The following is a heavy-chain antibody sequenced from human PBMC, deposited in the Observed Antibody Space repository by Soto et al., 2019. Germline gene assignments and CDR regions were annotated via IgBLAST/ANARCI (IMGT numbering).Heavy chain of an antibody. CDR1: GGSISSYY. CDR3: TRANWYSEY. Sequence: SETLSLTCTVSGGSISSYYWSWIRQPPGKGLEWIGYIYYSGNTNYNPSLKSRVTISVDTSKNQISLKLSSVTAADTAVYYCTRANWYSEYWGQGTLVTVSS. CDR2: IYYSGNT. J-gene: IGHJ4*02. V-gene: IGHV4-59*08. D-gene: IGHD7-27*01.